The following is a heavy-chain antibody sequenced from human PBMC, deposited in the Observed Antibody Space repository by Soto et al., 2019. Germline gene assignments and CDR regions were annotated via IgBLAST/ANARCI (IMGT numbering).Heavy chain of an antibody. CDR3: ARDWTGDTCPCLDV. CDR1: GFTFSNYA. V-gene: IGHV3-23*01. D-gene: IGHD3-3*01. J-gene: IGHJ6*02. CDR2: FSGSGAST. Sequence: EVQLLESGGGLVQPGGSLRLSCAAAGFTFSNYALTWVRQSPGKGLEWVSTFSGSGASTYYADSVRGRFTISRDNSKNTMLLKMNRLRVEHTAIYYCARDWTGDTCPCLDVWGQGTTVSVSS.